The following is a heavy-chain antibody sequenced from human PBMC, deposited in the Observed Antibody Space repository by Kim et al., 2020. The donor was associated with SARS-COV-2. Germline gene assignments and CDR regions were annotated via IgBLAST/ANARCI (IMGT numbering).Heavy chain of an antibody. CDR2: IYHSGST. CDR1: GGSISSSNW. D-gene: IGHD2-8*02. CDR3: ARGLIFGCTGGVCYSNYYYYGMDV. V-gene: IGHV4-4*02. J-gene: IGHJ6*02. Sequence: SETLSLTCAVSGGSISSSNWWSWVRQPPGKGLEWIGEIYHSGSTNYNPSLKSRVTISVDKSKNQFSLKLSSVTAADTAVYYCARGLIFGCTGGVCYSNYYYYGMDVWGQGTTVTVSS.